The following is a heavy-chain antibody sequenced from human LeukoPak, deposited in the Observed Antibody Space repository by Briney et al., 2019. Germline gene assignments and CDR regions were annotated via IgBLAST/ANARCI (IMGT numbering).Heavy chain of an antibody. J-gene: IGHJ4*02. V-gene: IGHV4-59*01. D-gene: IGHD3-10*01. CDR1: GGSMSNYF. CDR2: IYYSGST. Sequence: SETLSLTCTVSGGSMSNYFWSWIRQPPGKGLEWIGYIYYSGSTNYNPSLKSRVTISVDTSKNQFSLKLSSVTAADTAVYYCARDVAGSGSYEWGQGTLATVSS. CDR3: ARDVAGSGSYE.